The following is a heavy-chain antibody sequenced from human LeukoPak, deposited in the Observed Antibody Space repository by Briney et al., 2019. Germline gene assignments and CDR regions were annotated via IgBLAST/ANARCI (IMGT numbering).Heavy chain of an antibody. Sequence: ASVKVSCKASGYTFTNYAMNWVRQAPGQGLEWMGWINTNTGNPTYAQGFTGRFVFSLDTSVSTAYLQISSLKAEDTAVHYCAREQGITMVRTMGGGFDPWGQGTLVTVSS. D-gene: IGHD3-10*01. CDR3: AREQGITMVRTMGGGFDP. J-gene: IGHJ5*02. CDR1: GYTFTNYA. V-gene: IGHV7-4-1*02. CDR2: INTNTGNP.